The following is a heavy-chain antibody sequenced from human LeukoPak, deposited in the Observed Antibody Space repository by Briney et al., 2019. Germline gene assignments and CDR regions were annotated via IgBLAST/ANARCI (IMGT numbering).Heavy chain of an antibody. D-gene: IGHD3-16*01. CDR3: AIGFGDQSYYYYMDV. J-gene: IGHJ6*03. V-gene: IGHV1-8*01. CDR1: GYTFTSYD. Sequence: ASVKVSCKASGYTFTSYDINWVRQATGQGLEWMGWMNPNRGNTGYAQKFQGRVTMTRNTSISTACMELSSLRSEDTAVYYCAIGFGDQSYYYYMDVWGKGTTVTVSS. CDR2: MNPNRGNT.